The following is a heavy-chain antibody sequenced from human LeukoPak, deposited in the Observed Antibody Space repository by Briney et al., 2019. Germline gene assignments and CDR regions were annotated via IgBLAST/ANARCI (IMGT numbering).Heavy chain of an antibody. J-gene: IGHJ1*01. Sequence: SETLSLTCTVSGGSISSSNYYWGCVRQSPGTGLEWIGTMYYGGNTYSNPSLKSRVTISVDTSKNQFSLKLSSVTAADTAVYYCARVGGSGWYWTTSEHFQHWGQGTLVTVSS. CDR3: ARVGGSGWYWTTSEHFQH. CDR2: MYYGGNT. V-gene: IGHV4-39*07. CDR1: GGSISSSNYY. D-gene: IGHD6-19*01.